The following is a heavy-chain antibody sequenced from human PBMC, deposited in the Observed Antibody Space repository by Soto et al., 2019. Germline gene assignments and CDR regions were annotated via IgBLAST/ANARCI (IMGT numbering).Heavy chain of an antibody. CDR3: ARRGAYCSGGTCYHFDY. D-gene: IGHD2-15*01. J-gene: IGHJ4*02. V-gene: IGHV1-18*04. CDR1: GYTFTTYG. CDR2: ISTYNGNT. Sequence: QVHLVQSGAEVKKPGASVKVSCKASGYTFTTYGISWVRQAPGQGLEWMGWISTYNGNTNYEQKLQGRVTMTTDTLPSPAYMELRSLRSDDTAVYYCARRGAYCSGGTCYHFDYWGQGTLGTVSS.